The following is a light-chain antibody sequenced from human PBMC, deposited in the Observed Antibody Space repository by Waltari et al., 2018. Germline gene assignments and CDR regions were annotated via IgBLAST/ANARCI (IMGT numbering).Light chain of an antibody. CDR3: QSTDSSGTYYV. CDR2: KDS. J-gene: IGLJ1*01. CDR1: ALPKQY. Sequence: SYELTPPPSVSVSPGQTAMIPCSGDALPKQYAYWYQLKPGQAPVLVIYKDSERPSGIPERFSGSSSGTTVTLTISGVQAEDEADYYCQSTDSSGTYYVFGTGTKVTVL. V-gene: IGLV3-25*03.